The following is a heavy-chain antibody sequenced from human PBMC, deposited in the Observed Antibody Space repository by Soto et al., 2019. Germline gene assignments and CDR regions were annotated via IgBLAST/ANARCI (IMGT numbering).Heavy chain of an antibody. CDR1: GFTFSSYG. D-gene: IGHD2-8*01. J-gene: IGHJ4*02. Sequence: GGSLRLSCAASGFTFSSYGMHWVRQAPGKGLEWVAVIWYDGSNKYYADSVKGRFTISRDNSKNTLYLQMNSLRAEDTAVYYCARAHQKILYLLDYWGQGTLVTVSS. CDR3: ARAHQKILYLLDY. CDR2: IWYDGSNK. V-gene: IGHV3-33*01.